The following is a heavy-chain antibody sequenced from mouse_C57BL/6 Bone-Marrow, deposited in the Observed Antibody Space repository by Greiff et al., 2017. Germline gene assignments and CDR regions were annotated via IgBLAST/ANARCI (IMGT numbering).Heavy chain of an antibody. CDR2: IDPSDSYT. CDR3: ARYDYDGFAY. D-gene: IGHD2-4*01. Sequence: QVQLQQPGAELVRPGTSVKLSCKASGYTFTSYWMHWVKQRPGQGLEWIGVIDPSDSYTNYNQKFKGKATLTVDTSSSTAYRQLNSLTSEDSAVYKCARYDYDGFAYWGQGTLVTVSA. J-gene: IGHJ3*01. V-gene: IGHV1-59*01. CDR1: GYTFTSYW.